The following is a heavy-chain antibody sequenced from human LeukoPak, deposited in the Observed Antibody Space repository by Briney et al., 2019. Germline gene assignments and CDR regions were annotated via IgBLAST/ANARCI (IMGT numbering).Heavy chain of an antibody. CDR1: GFTFSSYD. CDR2: IGTAGDT. CDR3: ARGGYDSSGYYSNFDY. D-gene: IGHD3-22*01. Sequence: GGSLRLSCAASGFTFSSYDMHWVRQATGKGLEWVSAIGTAGDTYYPGSVKGRFTISREDAKNSLYLQMNSLRAGDTAVYYCARGGYDSSGYYSNFDYWGQGTQVTVSS. J-gene: IGHJ4*02. V-gene: IGHV3-13*01.